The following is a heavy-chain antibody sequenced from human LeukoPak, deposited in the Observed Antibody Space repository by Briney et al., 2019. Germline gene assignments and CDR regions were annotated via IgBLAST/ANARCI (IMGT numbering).Heavy chain of an antibody. Sequence: ASVKVSCKASGYTFTRYFIHWVRQAPGRGLEWMGTINPSGGSTGYAQKFRGRVTMTTDTSTNTGYMELRSLRSDDTAVYFCARDQLRYYGSNNYYSDMDFWGQGTTVTVSS. V-gene: IGHV1-46*01. CDR2: INPSGGST. CDR1: GYTFTRYF. D-gene: IGHD3-10*01. J-gene: IGHJ6*02. CDR3: ARDQLRYYGSNNYYSDMDF.